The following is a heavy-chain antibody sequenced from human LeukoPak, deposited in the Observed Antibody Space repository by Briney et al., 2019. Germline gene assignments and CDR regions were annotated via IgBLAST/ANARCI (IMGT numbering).Heavy chain of an antibody. CDR3: TKDLMTGFSSGWYFAY. CDR2: TGGSDDNT. J-gene: IGHJ4*02. D-gene: IGHD6-19*01. CDR1: GFTFNGYA. Sequence: GGSLRLSCEGSGFTFNGYAFSWVRQAPGKGLEWVAVTGGSDDNTHYADSVKGRFTISRDNSEKRLFLQMNSLRPDDSALYYCTKDLMTGFSSGWYFAYWGQGTLSPSPQ. V-gene: IGHV3-23*01.